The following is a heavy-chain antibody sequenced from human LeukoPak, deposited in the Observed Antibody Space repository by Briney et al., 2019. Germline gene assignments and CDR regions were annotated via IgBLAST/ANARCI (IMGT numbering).Heavy chain of an antibody. J-gene: IGHJ4*02. CDR2: IIPILGIA. Sequence: ASVKVSCKASGYTFTSYGISWVRQAPGQGLEWMGRIIPILGIANYAQKFQGRVTITADKSTSTAYMELSSLRSEDTAVYYCAREDGGDGYAYWGQGTLVTVSS. V-gene: IGHV1-69*04. D-gene: IGHD5-24*01. CDR3: AREDGGDGYAY. CDR1: GYTFTSYG.